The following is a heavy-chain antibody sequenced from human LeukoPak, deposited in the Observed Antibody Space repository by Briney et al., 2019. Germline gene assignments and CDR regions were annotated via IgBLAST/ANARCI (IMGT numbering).Heavy chain of an antibody. CDR2: IIPIFGTA. Sequence: GASVKVSCKASGGTFSSYAISWVRQAPGQGLEWMGGIIPIFGTANYAQKFQGRVTITTDESTSTAYMELSSLRSEDTAVYYCARAGRGYSSLFDYWGQGTLVTVSS. J-gene: IGHJ4*02. CDR1: GGTFSSYA. D-gene: IGHD6-13*01. CDR3: ARAGRGYSSLFDY. V-gene: IGHV1-69*05.